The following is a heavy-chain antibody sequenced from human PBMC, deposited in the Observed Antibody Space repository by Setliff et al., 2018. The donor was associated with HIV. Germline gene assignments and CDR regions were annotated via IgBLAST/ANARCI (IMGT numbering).Heavy chain of an antibody. CDR3: ARGDTPSYYYYYYMDV. D-gene: IGHD2-15*01. Sequence: SVKVSCKASGGTFSSYGIRWVRQAPGQGLEWMGGIIPIFGAANYAQKFQGRVTITADESTSTAYMELSSLRSEDTAVYYCARGDTPSYYYYYYMDVWGKGTTVTVS. V-gene: IGHV1-69*13. CDR1: GGTFSSYG. CDR2: IIPIFGAA. J-gene: IGHJ6*03.